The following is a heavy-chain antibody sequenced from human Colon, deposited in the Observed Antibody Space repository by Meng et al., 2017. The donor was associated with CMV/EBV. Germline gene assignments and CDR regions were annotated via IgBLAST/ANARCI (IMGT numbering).Heavy chain of an antibody. CDR3: ARDYYGMDV. CDR2: IYYSGST. Sequence: GSLRLSCTVSGGSISSYYWSWIRHPPGKGLEWIGYIYYSGSTNYNPSLKSRVTISVDTSKNQFSLKLSSVTAADTAVYYCARDYYGMDVWGQGTTVTVSS. V-gene: IGHV4-59*01. J-gene: IGHJ6*02. CDR1: GGSISSYY.